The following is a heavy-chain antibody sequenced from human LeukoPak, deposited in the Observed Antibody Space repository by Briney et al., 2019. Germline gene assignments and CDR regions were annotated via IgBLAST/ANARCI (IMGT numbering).Heavy chain of an antibody. Sequence: SETLSLTCAVYGGSFSGYYWSWIRQPPGKGLEWIGEINHSGSTNYNPSLKSRVTISVDTSKNQFSLKLSSMTAADTAVYYCAREVPYYDFWSGYGHYFPDYRGQGTLVTVSS. V-gene: IGHV4-34*01. J-gene: IGHJ4*02. CDR3: AREVPYYDFWSGYGHYFPDY. D-gene: IGHD3-3*01. CDR2: INHSGST. CDR1: GGSFSGYY.